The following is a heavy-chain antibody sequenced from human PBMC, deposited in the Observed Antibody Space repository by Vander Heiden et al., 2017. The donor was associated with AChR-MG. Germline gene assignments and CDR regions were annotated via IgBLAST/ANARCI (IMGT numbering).Heavy chain of an antibody. CDR2: ISGRGDKT. CDR1: GFTFSSTA. J-gene: IGHJ6*02. CDR3: AKDYAISSSAWYVNHYHYGMDV. D-gene: IGHD6-19*01. V-gene: IGHV3-23*01. Sequence: EGQLLESGGGLVPRGGSLRLSCAASGFTFSSTAMNWVGQAPGKGLEWVSSISGRGDKTYYADYVKGRFTISRDKSKDMLFLQMDSLRAEDTAVYYCAKDYAISSSAWYVNHYHYGMDVWGQGTTVTVSS.